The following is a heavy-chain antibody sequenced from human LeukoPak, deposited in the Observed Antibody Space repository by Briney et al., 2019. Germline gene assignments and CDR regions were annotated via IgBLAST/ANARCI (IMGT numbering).Heavy chain of an antibody. D-gene: IGHD3-10*01. CDR2: INHSGST. CDR1: GGSFSGYY. Sequence: PSGTLSLTCAVYGGSFSGYYWNWIRQAPGKGLEWIGEINHSGSTNYNPSLKSRVTISVDTSKNQFSLKLSSVTAADTAVYYCARGQGDPQYYYMDVWGKGTTVTVSS. V-gene: IGHV4-34*01. CDR3: ARGQGDPQYYYMDV. J-gene: IGHJ6*03.